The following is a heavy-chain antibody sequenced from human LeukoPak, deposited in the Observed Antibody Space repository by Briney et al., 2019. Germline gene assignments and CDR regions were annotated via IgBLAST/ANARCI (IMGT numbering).Heavy chain of an antibody. D-gene: IGHD1-14*01. CDR2: IGPTGSDR. V-gene: IGHV3-21*06. J-gene: IGHJ4*02. CDR1: GLTFSTSG. CDR3: ATETNGRHYDY. Sequence: GGSLRLSXTASGLTFSTSGFNWVRQAPGKGMEWVASIGPTGSDRYHADSIKGRFTISRDNANNFLYLQMNSLRAEDTAVYYCATETNGRHYDYWGQGTLLTVSS.